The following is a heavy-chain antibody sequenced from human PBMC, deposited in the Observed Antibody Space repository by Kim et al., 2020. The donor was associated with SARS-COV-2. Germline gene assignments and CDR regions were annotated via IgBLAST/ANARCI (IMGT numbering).Heavy chain of an antibody. CDR2: IWYDGSNK. CDR3: ARDGAGRYGDYEEDY. D-gene: IGHD4-17*01. J-gene: IGHJ4*02. CDR1: GFTFSSYG. V-gene: IGHV3-33*08. Sequence: GGSLRLSCAASGFTFSSYGMHWVRQAPGKGLEWVAVIWYDGSNKYYADSVKGRFTISRDNSKNTLYLQMNSLRAEDTAVYYCARDGAGRYGDYEEDYWGQGTLVTVSS.